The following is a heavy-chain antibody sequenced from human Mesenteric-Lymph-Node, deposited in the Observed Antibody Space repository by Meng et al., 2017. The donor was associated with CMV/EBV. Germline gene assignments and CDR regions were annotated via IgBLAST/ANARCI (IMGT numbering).Heavy chain of an antibody. Sequence: ASVKVSCKASGYTFSNYYMHWVRQAPGQGLEWMGIINPSGGSTTYAQKFQGRVTMTRDTSTSTVYMELSSLRSEDTAEYYCARSNSYSFDYWGQGTLVTVSS. J-gene: IGHJ4*02. D-gene: IGHD2-8*01. CDR1: GYTFSNYY. CDR3: ARSNSYSFDY. CDR2: INPSGGST. V-gene: IGHV1-46*01.